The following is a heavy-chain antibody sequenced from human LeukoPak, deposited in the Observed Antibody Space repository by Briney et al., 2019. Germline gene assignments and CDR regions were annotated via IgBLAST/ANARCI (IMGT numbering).Heavy chain of an antibody. CDR3: ARAGYYYDSSGYQVRAFDI. CDR1: GGSFSGYY. Sequence: SQTLSLTCAVSGGSFSGYYWTWIRQPPGKGLEWIGEINHSGSTRYNPPLKSRVTISVDTSKSQFSLKLSSVTAADTAVFYCARAGYYYDSSGYQVRAFDIWGQGTMVIVSS. J-gene: IGHJ3*02. CDR2: INHSGST. V-gene: IGHV4-34*01. D-gene: IGHD3-22*01.